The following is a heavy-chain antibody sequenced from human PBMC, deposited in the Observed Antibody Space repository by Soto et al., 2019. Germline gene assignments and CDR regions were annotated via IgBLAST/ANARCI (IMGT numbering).Heavy chain of an antibody. Sequence: GGSLRLSCAASGFTFSSYAMSWVRQAPGKGLEWVSAISGSGGSTYYADSVKGRFTISRDNSKNTLYLQMNSLRAEDTAVYYCAKSLNYGDYENWFDPWGQGTLVTVSS. V-gene: IGHV3-23*01. CDR1: GFTFSSYA. D-gene: IGHD4-17*01. CDR2: ISGSGGST. J-gene: IGHJ5*02. CDR3: AKSLNYGDYENWFDP.